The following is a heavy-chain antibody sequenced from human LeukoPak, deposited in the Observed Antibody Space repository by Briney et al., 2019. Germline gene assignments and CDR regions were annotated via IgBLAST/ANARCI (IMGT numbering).Heavy chain of an antibody. J-gene: IGHJ4*02. CDR3: ARTVGPTLYFDY. Sequence: PSETLSLTCTVSGGSISSSISSSTYYWGWVRQPPGKGLEWIGSFDYGGNTYHNPSLKSRVTIPVDTSKNQFSLRLSSVTAADTAVYYCARTVGPTLYFDYWGQGTLVTVSS. CDR1: GGSISSSISSSTYY. D-gene: IGHD1-26*01. V-gene: IGHV4-39*07. CDR2: FDYGGNT.